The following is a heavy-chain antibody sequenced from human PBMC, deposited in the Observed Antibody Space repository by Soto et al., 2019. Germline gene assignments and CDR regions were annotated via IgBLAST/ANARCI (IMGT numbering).Heavy chain of an antibody. V-gene: IGHV3-21*01. CDR2: ISSSSSYI. CDR3: ASCRYSRGYCLFDH. CDR1: GFTFSSYS. J-gene: IGHJ4*02. Sequence: GGSLRLSCAASGFTFSSYSMNWVRQAPGKGLEWVSSISSSSSYIYYADSVKGRFTISRDNSKNTLYLQMNSLRAEDTAVYYCASCRYSRGYCLFDHWGQGTRVTVPS. D-gene: IGHD3-22*01.